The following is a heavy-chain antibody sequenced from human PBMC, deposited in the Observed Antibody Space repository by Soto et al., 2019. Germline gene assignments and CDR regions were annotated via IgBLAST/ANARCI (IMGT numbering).Heavy chain of an antibody. V-gene: IGHV4-31*03. J-gene: IGHJ4*02. CDR2: MHHSGRT. CDR3: ARWVEVSLDYFDS. Sequence: SETLSLTCTVSGGSISSGAYYWSWIRQHPGKDLEWIGHMHHSGRTHYNPSLKSRVAVSVDTSKNQFSLYLNSVTAADTAVYYCARWVEVSLDYFDSWGQGIQVTVSS. CDR1: GGSISSGAYY. D-gene: IGHD6-6*01.